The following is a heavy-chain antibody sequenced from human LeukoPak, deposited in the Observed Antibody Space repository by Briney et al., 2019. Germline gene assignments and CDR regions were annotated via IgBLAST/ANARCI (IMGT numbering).Heavy chain of an antibody. J-gene: IGHJ4*02. CDR1: RFTFSNYA. V-gene: IGHV3-69-1*01. CDR2: ITSGHST. Sequence: GGSLRLSCAASRFTFSNYAMSWVRQAAGKGLEWVSGITSGHSTFYADSVKGRFTISRDNAKNSLYLQMNSLRAEDTAVYYCARGGTYQPLLGYWGQGTLVTVSS. D-gene: IGHD2-2*01. CDR3: ARGGTYQPLLGY.